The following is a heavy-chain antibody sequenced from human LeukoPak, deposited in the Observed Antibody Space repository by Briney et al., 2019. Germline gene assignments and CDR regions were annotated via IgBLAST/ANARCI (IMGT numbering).Heavy chain of an antibody. Sequence: PSETLSLTCAVYGGSFSGYYWSWIRQPTGKGLEWIGSIYYSGGTYYNPSLKSRVTISIDTSKNQFSLKLRSVTAADTAVYYCARDGNALWGQGTLVTVSS. CDR3: ARDGNAL. V-gene: IGHV4-34*01. CDR1: GGSFSGYY. CDR2: IYYSGGT. J-gene: IGHJ4*02. D-gene: IGHD1-1*01.